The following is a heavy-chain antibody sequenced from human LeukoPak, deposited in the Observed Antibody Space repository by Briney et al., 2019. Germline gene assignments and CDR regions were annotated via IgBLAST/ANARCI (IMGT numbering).Heavy chain of an antibody. J-gene: IGHJ4*02. D-gene: IGHD3-22*01. CDR1: GFTFSNYA. V-gene: IGHV3-23*01. Sequence: GGSLRLSCAASGFTFSNYAMSWVRQAPGKGLEWVSGISGSGGSTYYVDSVKGRFTISRDYSKNTLYLQMNSLRAEDTAVYYCAKYSVVTPFDYWGQGTLVTVSS. CDR2: ISGSGGST. CDR3: AKYSVVTPFDY.